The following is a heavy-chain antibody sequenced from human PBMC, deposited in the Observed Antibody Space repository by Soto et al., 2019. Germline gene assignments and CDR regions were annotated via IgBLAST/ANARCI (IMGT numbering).Heavy chain of an antibody. CDR3: ARAGGTVAAISFYCLDV. CDR2: TYYIGSS. D-gene: IGHD1-26*01. Sequence: PSETLSLTCTVSGDSISSGGSYWTWLRQNPGQGLEWIGSTYYIGSSYYNPSLQSRVTISVDTTKNQVSLKMSSVTGAETAVYYCARAGGTVAAISFYCLDVWGQGTTVTVSS. CDR1: GDSISSGGSY. J-gene: IGHJ6*02. V-gene: IGHV4-31*03.